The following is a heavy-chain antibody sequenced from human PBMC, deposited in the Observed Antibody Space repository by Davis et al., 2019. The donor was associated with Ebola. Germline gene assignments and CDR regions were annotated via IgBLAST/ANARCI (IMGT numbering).Heavy chain of an antibody. Sequence: GGSLRLSCAASGFTFSSYAMSWIRQAPGKGLAWVGFIRSKAYGGTTEYAASVKGRFTISRDDSKNTAYLQMNSLKTEDTAVYYCTPTSTRYGMDVWGQGTTVTVSS. D-gene: IGHD2-2*01. V-gene: IGHV3-49*03. CDR2: IRSKAYGGTT. CDR1: GFTFSSYA. J-gene: IGHJ6*02. CDR3: TPTSTRYGMDV.